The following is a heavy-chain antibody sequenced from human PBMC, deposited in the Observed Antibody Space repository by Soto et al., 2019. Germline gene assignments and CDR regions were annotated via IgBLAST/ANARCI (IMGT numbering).Heavy chain of an antibody. J-gene: IGHJ1*01. D-gene: IGHD4-17*01. CDR2: ISPLKGRT. CDR1: GYTFTSYG. V-gene: IGHV1-18*04. Sequence: QVQLVQSGPDLKRPGASMKVSCKASGYTFTSYGISWVRQAPGQGLEWMAWISPLKGRTQYSQKAQGRLTLSTDTSSNTAYMEMPILRVDDTAVYYCEMDYGDRPEYFKHWGQGTLVTVS. CDR3: EMDYGDRPEYFKH.